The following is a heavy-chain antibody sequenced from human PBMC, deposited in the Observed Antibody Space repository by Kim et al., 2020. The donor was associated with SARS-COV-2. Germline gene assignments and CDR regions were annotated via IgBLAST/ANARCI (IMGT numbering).Heavy chain of an antibody. J-gene: IGHJ4*02. D-gene: IGHD6-19*01. CDR3: ARFNSGWYGHFDY. Sequence: YSQKFQGRVTITRNTSASTAYMELSSLRSEDTAVYYCARFNSGWYGHFDYWGQGTLVTVSS. V-gene: IGHV1-3*01.